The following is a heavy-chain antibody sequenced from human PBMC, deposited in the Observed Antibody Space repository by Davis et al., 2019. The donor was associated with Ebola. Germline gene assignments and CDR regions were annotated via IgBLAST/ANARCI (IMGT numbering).Heavy chain of an antibody. CDR3: ARTCIAAAGTDYYYYGMDV. CDR2: INHSGST. V-gene: IGHV4-34*01. D-gene: IGHD6-13*01. J-gene: IGHJ6*04. CDR1: GGSFSGYY. Sequence: MPGGSLRLSCAVYGGSFSGYYWSWIRQPPGKGLEWIGEINHSGSTNYNPSLKSRVTISVDTSKNQFSLKLSSVTAADTAVYYCARTCIAAAGTDYYYYGMDVWGKGTTVTVSS.